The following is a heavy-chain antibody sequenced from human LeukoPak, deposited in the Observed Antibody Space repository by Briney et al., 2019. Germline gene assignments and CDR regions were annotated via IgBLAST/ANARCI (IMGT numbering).Heavy chain of an antibody. Sequence: SETLSLICTVSGGSISSYYWSWIRQPPGKGLAWIGDIYYSGSTNYNPSLKSRVTITVDTSKHQFSLKLSSVTAAATAVYYCARDLSPNWYFDIWGRGTLVTVSS. CDR1: GGSISSYY. CDR3: ARDLSPNWYFDI. J-gene: IGHJ2*01. V-gene: IGHV4-59*01. CDR2: IYYSGST.